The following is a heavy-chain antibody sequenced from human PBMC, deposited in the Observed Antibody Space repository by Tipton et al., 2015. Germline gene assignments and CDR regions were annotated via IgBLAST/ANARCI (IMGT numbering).Heavy chain of an antibody. CDR2: ISGSGGTT. CDR3: ARDWISDY. CDR1: GFRFSDSA. Sequence: SLRLSCTTSGFRFSDSAMTWVRQSPGKGLEWVSLISGSGGTTYYADSVKGRFSISRDNNKNTLFLQMNSLRADDTALYYCARDWISDYWGQGTLVTVSS. J-gene: IGHJ4*02. V-gene: IGHV3-23*01. D-gene: IGHD1-1*01.